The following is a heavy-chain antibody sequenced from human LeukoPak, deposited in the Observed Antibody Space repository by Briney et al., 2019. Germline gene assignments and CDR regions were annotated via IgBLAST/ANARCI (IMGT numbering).Heavy chain of an antibody. Sequence: GGSLRLSCAASGFTFSSYAMSWVRRAPGKGLEWVSAISGSGGSTYYADSVKGRFTISRDNSKNTLYLQMNNLRAEDTAVYYCAKDLHRSSSSTFDYWGQGTLVTVSS. CDR2: ISGSGGST. D-gene: IGHD6-6*01. CDR3: AKDLHRSSSSTFDY. CDR1: GFTFSSYA. V-gene: IGHV3-23*01. J-gene: IGHJ4*02.